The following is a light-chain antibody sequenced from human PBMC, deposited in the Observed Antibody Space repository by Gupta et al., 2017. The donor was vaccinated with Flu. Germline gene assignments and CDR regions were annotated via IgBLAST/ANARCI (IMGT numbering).Light chain of an antibody. Sequence: AVVTQEPSLTVSPGGTVTLTCGSSTGAVTSGHYPHWFQQKPDQAPRTLIYDTSNKHSWTPALFSSSARAGKAPPTLAGAEAEDDDYYYYSLSNSGSWVFGGGTKLTVL. CDR1: TGAVTSGHY. CDR2: DTS. CDR3: SLSNSGSWV. V-gene: IGLV7-46*01. J-gene: IGLJ3*02.